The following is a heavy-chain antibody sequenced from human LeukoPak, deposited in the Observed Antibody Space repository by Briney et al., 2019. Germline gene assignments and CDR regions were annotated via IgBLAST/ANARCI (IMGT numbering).Heavy chain of an antibody. CDR1: GGSISSSSYH. V-gene: IGHV4-39*07. D-gene: IGHD6-13*01. Sequence: SETLSLTCTVSGGSISSSSYHWGWIRQPPGKGLEWIGRIYYSGSTYYNPSLKSRVTISVDTSKNQFSLKLRSVTAADTAVYYCARISSSNWYNERGAFDVWGQGTMVTVSS. J-gene: IGHJ3*01. CDR2: IYYSGST. CDR3: ARISSSNWYNERGAFDV.